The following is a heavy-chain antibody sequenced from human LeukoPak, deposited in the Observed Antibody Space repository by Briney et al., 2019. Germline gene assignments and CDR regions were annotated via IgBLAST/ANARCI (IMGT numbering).Heavy chain of an antibody. CDR2: IYYSGST. D-gene: IGHD5-12*01. V-gene: IGHV4-39*07. Sequence: PSETLSLTCTVSGGSISSSSYYWGWIRQPPGKGLEWIGSIYYSGSTYYNPSLKSRVTISVDTSKDQFSLKLSSVTAADTAVYYCARLLGLATISYWGQGTLVTVSS. CDR3: ARLLGLATISY. J-gene: IGHJ4*02. CDR1: GGSISSSSYY.